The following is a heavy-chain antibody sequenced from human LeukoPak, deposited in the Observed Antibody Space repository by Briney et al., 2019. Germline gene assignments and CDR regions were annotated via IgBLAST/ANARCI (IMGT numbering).Heavy chain of an antibody. J-gene: IGHJ6*03. D-gene: IGHD5-18*01. CDR2: INPNSGGT. V-gene: IGHV1-2*02. Sequence: ASVKVSCKASGYTFTGYYMHWVRQAPGQGLEWMGWINPNSGGTNYAQKFQGRVTMTRDTSISTAYMELSRLRSDDTAVYYCARGAARGYSYGTGYYYYYMDVWGKGTTVTVSS. CDR1: GYTFTGYY. CDR3: ARGAARGYSYGTGYYYYYMDV.